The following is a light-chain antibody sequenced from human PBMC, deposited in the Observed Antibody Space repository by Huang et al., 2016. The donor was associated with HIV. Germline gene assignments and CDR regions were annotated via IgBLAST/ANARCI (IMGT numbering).Light chain of an antibody. V-gene: IGKV3-15*01. CDR3: QQYHEWPRT. J-gene: IGKJ2*01. CDR1: QGIGNS. Sequence: ERVLTQSPGTLSVSPGERATLSCRTSQGIGNSLAWYQLKPGQPPSLLIYETFIRASDIPARFSGGGSEIDFTLTISGLQSEDSAVYYCQQYHEWPRTFGQGTKVEIK. CDR2: ETF.